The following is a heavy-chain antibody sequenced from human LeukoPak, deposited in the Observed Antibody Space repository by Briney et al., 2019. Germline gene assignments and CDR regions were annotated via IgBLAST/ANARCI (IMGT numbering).Heavy chain of an antibody. CDR1: GYTFTGYY. J-gene: IGHJ4*02. Sequence: ASVKVSCKASGYTFTGYYLHWVRQAPGQGLEWMGWINPNSGVTNYAQKFQGRVTLTRDTSITTAYMELSRLNSDDTAVYYCARDVSRSRDYWRQGTLVTVSS. D-gene: IGHD2-8*01. CDR2: INPNSGVT. CDR3: ARDVSRSRDY. V-gene: IGHV1-2*02.